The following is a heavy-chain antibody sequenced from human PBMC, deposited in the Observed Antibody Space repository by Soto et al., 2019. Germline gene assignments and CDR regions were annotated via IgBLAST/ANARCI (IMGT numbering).Heavy chain of an antibody. CDR1: GGSISSSSYY. Sequence: QLQLQESGPGLVKPSETLSLTCTVSGGSISSSSYYWAWVRQPPGKGLEWIGSIYYSGTTYYNPSLKSRVTISEDTSKNQFSLMLSSVTAADTAVFYCARLIHCKTTSCYFDYWGQGTLVTVSS. CDR2: IYYSGTT. J-gene: IGHJ4*02. CDR3: ARLIHCKTTSCYFDY. D-gene: IGHD2-2*01. V-gene: IGHV4-39*01.